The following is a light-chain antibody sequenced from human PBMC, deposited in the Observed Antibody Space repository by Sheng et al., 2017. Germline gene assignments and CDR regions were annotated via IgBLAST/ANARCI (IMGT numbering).Light chain of an antibody. CDR1: QSISTY. J-gene: IGKJ2*01. CDR2: AAS. V-gene: IGKV1-39*01. CDR3: QQTFSTPYT. Sequence: DIQMTQSPSSLSASVGDRVTITCRASQSISTYLNWYQQKPGKAPNLLIYAASSLRSGVPSRFSGSGSGTDFALTISSLQPEDFATYYCQQTFSTPYTFGPGTKLEIK.